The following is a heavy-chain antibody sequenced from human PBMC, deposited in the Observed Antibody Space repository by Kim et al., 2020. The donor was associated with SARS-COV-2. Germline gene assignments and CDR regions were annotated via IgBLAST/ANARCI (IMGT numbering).Heavy chain of an antibody. CDR1: GYTFTSYG. J-gene: IGHJ2*01. CDR2: ISAYNGNT. V-gene: IGHV1-18*01. D-gene: IGHD1-26*01. CDR3: ARDETRWELPYWYFDL. Sequence: ASVKVSCKASGYTFTSYGISWVRQAPGQGLEWMGWISAYNGNTNYAQKLQGRVTMTTDTSTSTAYMELRSLRSDDTAVYYCARDETRWELPYWYFDLWGRGTLVTVSS.